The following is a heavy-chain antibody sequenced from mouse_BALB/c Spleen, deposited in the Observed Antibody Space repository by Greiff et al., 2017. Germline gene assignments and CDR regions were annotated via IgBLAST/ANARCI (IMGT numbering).Heavy chain of an antibody. CDR3: ARVTLNYGSSFYFDY. J-gene: IGHJ2*01. D-gene: IGHD1-1*01. Sequence: VQLKESGPSLVKPSQTLSLTCSVTGDSITSGYWNWIRKFPGNKLEYMGYISYSGSTYYNPSLKSRISITRDTSKNQYYLQLNSVTTEDTATYYCARVTLNYGSSFYFDYWGQGTTLTVSS. CDR2: ISYSGST. V-gene: IGHV3-8*02. CDR1: GDSITSGY.